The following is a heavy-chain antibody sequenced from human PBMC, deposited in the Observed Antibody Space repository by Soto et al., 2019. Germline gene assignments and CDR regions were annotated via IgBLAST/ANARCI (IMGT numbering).Heavy chain of an antibody. Sequence: ASVKVSCKASGYTFTGYYMHWVRQAPGQGLEWMGWINPNSGGTNYAQKFQGWVTMTRDTSISTAYMELSRLRSDDTAVYYCARDLNPDYYYDSSGYYCQGVFGYYGMDVWGQGTTVTVSS. J-gene: IGHJ6*02. V-gene: IGHV1-2*04. CDR2: INPNSGGT. CDR3: ARDLNPDYYYDSSGYYCQGVFGYYGMDV. D-gene: IGHD3-22*01. CDR1: GYTFTGYY.